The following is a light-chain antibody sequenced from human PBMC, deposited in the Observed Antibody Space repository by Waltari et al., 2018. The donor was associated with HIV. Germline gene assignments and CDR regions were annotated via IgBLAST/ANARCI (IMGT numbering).Light chain of an antibody. CDR3: SAWDDNLNAL. J-gene: IGLJ2*01. Sequence: QSVLIQPPSASGTPGQRVTISCSGRRSNIGSNSVNWYQQFPGTAPKLLIFGKERRPSGGPDRFSGSKSGTSASLVINGLQPEDEADYYCSAWDDNLNALFGGGTKLTVL. CDR1: RSNIGSNS. CDR2: GKE. V-gene: IGLV1-44*01.